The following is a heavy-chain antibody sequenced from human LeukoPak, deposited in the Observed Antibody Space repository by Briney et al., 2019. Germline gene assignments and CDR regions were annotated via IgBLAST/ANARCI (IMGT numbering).Heavy chain of an antibody. CDR3: ATPYTVTTVPRSYYFDY. D-gene: IGHD4-11*01. Sequence: ASVKVSCKVSGYTLTELSMHWVRQAPGKGLEWMGGFDPEDGETIYAQKFQGRVTMTEDTSTDTAYMELSSLRSEDTAVYYCATPYTVTTVPRSYYFDYWGQGTLVTVSS. J-gene: IGHJ4*02. CDR1: GYTLTELS. V-gene: IGHV1-24*01. CDR2: FDPEDGET.